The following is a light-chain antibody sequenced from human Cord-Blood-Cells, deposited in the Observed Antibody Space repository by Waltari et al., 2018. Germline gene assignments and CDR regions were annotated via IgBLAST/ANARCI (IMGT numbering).Light chain of an antibody. V-gene: IGLV1-47*01. J-gene: IGLJ1*01. CDR1: SSNIGSNY. CDR3: AAWDDSLSGFYV. CDR2: RNN. Sequence: QSVLTQPPSASGTPGQRVTISCSGSSSNIGSNYVYWYQQLPGTAPKLLIYRNNQRTSGVPDRVSGSKSGTSASLAISGLRSEDEADYYCAAWDDSLSGFYVFGTGTKVTVL.